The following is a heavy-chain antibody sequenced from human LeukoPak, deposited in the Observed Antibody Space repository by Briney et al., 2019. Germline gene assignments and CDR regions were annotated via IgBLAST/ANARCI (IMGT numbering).Heavy chain of an antibody. Sequence: GGSLRLSCAASGFTVSSNYMSWVRQAPGKGLEWVSVIYSGGSTYYADSVKGRFTISRHNSKNTLYLQMNSLRAEDTAVYYCARDGYCSGGSCYSGDAFDIWGQGTMVTVSS. CDR1: GFTVSSNY. D-gene: IGHD2-15*01. J-gene: IGHJ3*02. CDR2: IYSGGST. CDR3: ARDGYCSGGSCYSGDAFDI. V-gene: IGHV3-53*04.